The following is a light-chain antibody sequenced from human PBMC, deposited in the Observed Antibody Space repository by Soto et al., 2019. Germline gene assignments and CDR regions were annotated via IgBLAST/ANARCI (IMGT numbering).Light chain of an antibody. J-gene: IGKJ5*01. CDR1: QSVSSN. CDR2: GAS. CDR3: QQYNNWPPI. V-gene: IGKV3-15*01. Sequence: EIVMTQSPATLSVSPGERATLSCRASQSVSSNLAWYQQKPGQAPRLLIYGASTRATGIPARFSGSGSGTEFTLTISSRQSEDFAVYYCQQYNNWPPIFGQGTRLEIK.